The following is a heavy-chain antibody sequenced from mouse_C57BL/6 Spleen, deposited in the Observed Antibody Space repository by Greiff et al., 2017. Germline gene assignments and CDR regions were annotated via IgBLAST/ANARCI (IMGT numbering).Heavy chain of an antibody. D-gene: IGHD1-1*01. CDR2: MDPEDGDT. CDR3: TTHYYGSSYRGYDYAMGY. Sequence: VQLQQSGAELVRPGASVKLSCTASGFNIKDYYMHWVKQRPEQGLEWIGRMDPEDGDTEYAPKFQGKATMTADTSSNTANLQLSSLTSEDTAVYYCTTHYYGSSYRGYDYAMGYWGQGTSVTVAS. V-gene: IGHV14-1*01. CDR1: GFNIKDYY. J-gene: IGHJ4*01.